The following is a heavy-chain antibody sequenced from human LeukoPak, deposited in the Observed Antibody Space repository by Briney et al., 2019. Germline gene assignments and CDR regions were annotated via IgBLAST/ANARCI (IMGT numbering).Heavy chain of an antibody. CDR1: DGSVSNYY. V-gene: IGHV4-59*08. CDR3: ARGGSYFDY. J-gene: IGHJ4*02. CDR2: IFSSGTT. D-gene: IGHD3-16*01. Sequence: SETLSLTCTVSDGSVSNYYWSWIRQPPGKGLEWIGYIFSSGTTNYNPSLNSRVTISVDTSKNQFSLKLSSVTAADTAVYYCARGGSYFDYWGQGTLVTVSS.